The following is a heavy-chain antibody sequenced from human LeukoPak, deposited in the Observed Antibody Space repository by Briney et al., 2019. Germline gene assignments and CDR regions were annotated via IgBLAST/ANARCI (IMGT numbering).Heavy chain of an antibody. CDR1: GYTFTSYY. CDR3: ARDRRSGGWYNGLRWFDP. D-gene: IGHD6-19*01. V-gene: IGHV1-46*01. Sequence: ASVKVSCKASGYTFTSYYMHWVRQAPGQGLEWMGIINPSGGSTSYAQKFQGRVTMTRDMSTSTVYVELSSLRSEDTAVYYCARDRRSGGWYNGLRWFDPWGQGTLVTVSS. CDR2: INPSGGST. J-gene: IGHJ5*02.